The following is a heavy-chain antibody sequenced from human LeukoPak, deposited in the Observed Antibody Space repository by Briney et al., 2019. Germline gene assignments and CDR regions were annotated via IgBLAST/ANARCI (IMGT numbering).Heavy chain of an antibody. D-gene: IGHD3-22*01. V-gene: IGHV4-39*07. CDR1: GGSISSSSYY. J-gene: IGHJ3*02. Sequence: SETLSLTCTVSGGSISSSSYYWGWIRQPPGKGLEWIGSIYYSGSTYYNPSLKSRVTISVDTSKNQFSLKLSSVTAADTAVYYCAREPSRPFYDSSGDDAFDIWGQGTMVTVSS. CDR2: IYYSGST. CDR3: AREPSRPFYDSSGDDAFDI.